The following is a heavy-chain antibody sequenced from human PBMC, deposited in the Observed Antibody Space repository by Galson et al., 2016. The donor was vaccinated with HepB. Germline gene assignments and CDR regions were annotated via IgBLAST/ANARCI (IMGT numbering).Heavy chain of an antibody. V-gene: IGHV3-23*01. J-gene: IGHJ4*02. Sequence: SLRLSCAASGFTFSAYAMTWVRQAPGKGLEWVSGISGTSVTTNYADSVQGRFTISRDNSKNTLYLQMNSLRAEDTAIYYCAKHPAKGTVDYLHYWGPGTLVTVSS. CDR3: AKHPAKGTVDYLHY. CDR1: GFTFSAYA. D-gene: IGHD1-26*01. CDR2: ISGTSVTT.